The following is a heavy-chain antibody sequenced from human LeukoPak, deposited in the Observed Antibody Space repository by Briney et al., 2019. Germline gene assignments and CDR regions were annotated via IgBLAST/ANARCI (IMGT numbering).Heavy chain of an antibody. Sequence: PGGSLRLSCAASGFTFSSYGMHWVRQAPGKGLEWVAVIWYDGSNKYYADSVKGRFTISRDNSKNTLYLQMNSLRAEDTAVYYCASNMELMVSDWYFDLWGRGTLVTVSS. V-gene: IGHV3-33*01. CDR2: IWYDGSNK. D-gene: IGHD5-18*01. CDR3: ASNMELMVSDWYFDL. CDR1: GFTFSSYG. J-gene: IGHJ2*01.